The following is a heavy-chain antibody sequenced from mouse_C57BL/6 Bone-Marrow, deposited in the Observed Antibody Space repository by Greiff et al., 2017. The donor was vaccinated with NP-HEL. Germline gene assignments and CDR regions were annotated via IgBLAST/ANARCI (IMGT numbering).Heavy chain of an antibody. V-gene: IGHV1-81*01. CDR3: ARDYYGSSPFDY. D-gene: IGHD1-1*01. CDR2: IYPRSGNT. J-gene: IGHJ2*01. CDR1: GYTFTSYG. Sequence: VMLVESGAELARPGASVKLSCKASGYTFTSYGISWVKQRTGQGLEWIGEIYPRSGNTYYNEKFKGKATLTADKSSSTAYMELRSLTSEDSAVYFCARDYYGSSPFDYWGQGTTLTVSS.